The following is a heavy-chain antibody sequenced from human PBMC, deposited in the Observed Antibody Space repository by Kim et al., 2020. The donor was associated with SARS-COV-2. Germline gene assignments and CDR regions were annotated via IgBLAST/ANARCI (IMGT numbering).Heavy chain of an antibody. J-gene: IGHJ4*02. CDR3: ARVSVAGTHFDY. D-gene: IGHD6-19*01. Sequence: NYAQKFQGRVTITADESTSTAYMELSSLRSEYTAVYYCARVSVAGTHFDYWGQGTLVTVSS. V-gene: IGHV1-69*01.